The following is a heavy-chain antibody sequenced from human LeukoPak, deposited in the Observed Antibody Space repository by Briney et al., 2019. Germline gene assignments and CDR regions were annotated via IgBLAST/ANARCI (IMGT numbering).Heavy chain of an antibody. CDR1: GYTFTSYY. CDR2: INPSGGSP. D-gene: IGHD3-22*01. CDR3: ARGLSYDSSGYYYDSKYYFDY. Sequence: EASVKVSCKASGYTFTSYYMHWVRQAPGQGLEWMGIINPSGGSPSYAQKFQGRVTMTRDMSTSTVYMELSSLRSEDTAVYYCARGLSYDSSGYYYDSKYYFDYWGQGTLVTVSS. J-gene: IGHJ4*02. V-gene: IGHV1-46*01.